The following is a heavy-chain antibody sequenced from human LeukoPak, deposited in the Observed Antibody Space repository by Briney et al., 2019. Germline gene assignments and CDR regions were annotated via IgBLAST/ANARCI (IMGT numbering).Heavy chain of an antibody. J-gene: IGHJ3*02. CDR3: ARSDYHNSGSHTVFDAFDI. Sequence: PSETLSLTCTVSGGSFSRYYWSWIRRPPGKGLEWIGYIDDSGNTNYNPSLKSQVTISVDKSKNQFSLKLSFVTAADTAMYYCARSDYHNSGSHTVFDAFDIWGQGTRVTVSS. CDR1: GGSFSRYY. D-gene: IGHD3-10*01. V-gene: IGHV4-59*01. CDR2: IDDSGNT.